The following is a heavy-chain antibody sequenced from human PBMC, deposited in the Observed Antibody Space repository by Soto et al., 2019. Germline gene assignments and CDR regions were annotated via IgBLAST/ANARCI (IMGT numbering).Heavy chain of an antibody. D-gene: IGHD6-13*01. J-gene: IGHJ1*01. Sequence: ASVKVSCKASGYIFSNYGISWVRQAPGQGLEWMGWISTYNANTYYAQKFQGRVTMTTDTSTSTAYMELRSLRSDDTAVFYCARERDGSSWSSAESLQYWGQGTLVTVSS. CDR1: GYIFSNYG. CDR2: ISTYNANT. CDR3: ARERDGSSWSSAESLQY. V-gene: IGHV1-18*01.